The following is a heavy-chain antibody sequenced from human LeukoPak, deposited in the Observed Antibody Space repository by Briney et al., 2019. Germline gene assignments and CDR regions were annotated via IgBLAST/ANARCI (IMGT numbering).Heavy chain of an antibody. V-gene: IGHV3-66*01. D-gene: IGHD4-11*01. CDR3: ARSYSNHLFGMDV. Sequence: GGSLRLSCAASGFTVSSYFMTWVRQAPGKGLEWVSVMYSGGSTYYADSVKGRVAISRDNSQNTVFLQMNSVRVEDTAVYYCARSYSNHLFGMDVWGQGTAVTVSS. CDR1: GFTVSSYF. J-gene: IGHJ6*02. CDR2: MYSGGST.